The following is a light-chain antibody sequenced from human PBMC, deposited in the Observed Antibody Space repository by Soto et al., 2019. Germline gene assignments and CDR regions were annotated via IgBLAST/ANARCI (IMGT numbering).Light chain of an antibody. V-gene: IGLV2-11*01. CDR1: SSDVGGYNY. J-gene: IGLJ2*01. Sequence: QSALTQPRSVSGSPGQSVTISCTGTSSDVGGYNYVPWYQQHPGKAPKLMIYDVSKRPSGVPDRFSGSKSGNTASLTISGLQAEDEADYYCCSYAGSYGEVFGGGTKLTVL. CDR2: DVS. CDR3: CSYAGSYGEV.